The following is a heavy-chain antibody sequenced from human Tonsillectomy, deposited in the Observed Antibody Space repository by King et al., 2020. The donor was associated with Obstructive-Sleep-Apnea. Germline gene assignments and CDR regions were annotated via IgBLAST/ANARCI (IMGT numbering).Heavy chain of an antibody. CDR3: ASLVLRFLEWFNYGMDV. CDR2: ILYDGSNK. Sequence: VQLVESGGGVVQPGRSLRLSCAASGVTFSSSALHWVRQAPGKGLGWGAVILYDGSNKYYADSVMCRFTISRDNSKNTLYLQMNSLRAEDTAVYYCASLVLRFLEWFNYGMDVWGQGTTVTVSS. CDR1: GVTFSSSA. V-gene: IGHV3-30*04. D-gene: IGHD3-3*01. J-gene: IGHJ6*02.